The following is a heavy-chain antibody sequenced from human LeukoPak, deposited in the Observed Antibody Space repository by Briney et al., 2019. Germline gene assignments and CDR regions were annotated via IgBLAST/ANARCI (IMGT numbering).Heavy chain of an antibody. D-gene: IGHD3-3*01. V-gene: IGHV3-30-3*01. CDR2: ISYDGSNK. CDR1: GFTFSSYA. J-gene: IGHJ3*02. CDR3: ATDAVLRFLEWPWGDAFDI. Sequence: GGSLRLFCAASGFTFSSYAMQWVRQAPGKGLEWVAVISYDGSNKYYADSVKGRFTISRDNSKNTLYLQMNSLRAEDTAVYYCATDAVLRFLEWPWGDAFDIRGQGTMVTVSS.